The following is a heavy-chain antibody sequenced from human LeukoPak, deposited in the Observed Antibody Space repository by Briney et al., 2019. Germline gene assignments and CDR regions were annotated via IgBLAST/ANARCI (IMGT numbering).Heavy chain of an antibody. CDR2: ITPIFATP. Sequence: SVKVSCRASGGTFSNYAISWVRQAPGQGLEWMGGITPIFATPSYAQKFQGRVTITADESTSTAYMELSGLRSEDTAVYYCARWAGYCRITNCYSAFDYWGQGTLVTVSS. J-gene: IGHJ4*02. CDR3: ARWAGYCRITNCYSAFDY. CDR1: GGTFSNYA. D-gene: IGHD2-2*02. V-gene: IGHV1-69*13.